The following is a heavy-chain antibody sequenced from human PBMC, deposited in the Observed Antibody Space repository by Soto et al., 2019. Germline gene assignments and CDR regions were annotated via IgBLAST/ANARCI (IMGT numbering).Heavy chain of an antibody. D-gene: IGHD6-13*01. CDR1: GYSFTIYW. Sequence: GESLKISGCGSGYSFTIYWIGWVRQMPGKGLEWMGIIYPGDSDTRYGPSFQGQVTISADKSISTAYLQWSSLKASDTAMYYCARCYSWYRPSYGMDVWGQGTTVTVSS. CDR3: ARCYSWYRPSYGMDV. J-gene: IGHJ6*02. CDR2: IYPGDSDT. V-gene: IGHV5-51*01.